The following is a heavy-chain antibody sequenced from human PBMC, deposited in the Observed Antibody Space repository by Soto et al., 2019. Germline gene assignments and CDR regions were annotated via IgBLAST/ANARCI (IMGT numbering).Heavy chain of an antibody. V-gene: IGHV3-74*01. D-gene: IGHD3-10*01. CDR3: ARVMDYGSGSLFDY. J-gene: IGHJ4*02. CDR1: GFTFSSYW. CDR2: SNSDGSST. Sequence: GGSLRLSCAASGFTFSSYWMHWVRQAPGKGLVWVSRSNSDGSSTSYADSVKGRFTISRDNAKNTLYLQMNSLRAEDTAVYYCARVMDYGSGSLFDYWGQGTLVTVSS.